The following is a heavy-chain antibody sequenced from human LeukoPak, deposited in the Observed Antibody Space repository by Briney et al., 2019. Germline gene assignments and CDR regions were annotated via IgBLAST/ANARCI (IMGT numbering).Heavy chain of an antibody. V-gene: IGHV3-30*18. Sequence: PGGSLRLSCAASGFTFSSYGMRWVRQAPGKGLEWVAVISYDGGNKYYTDSVKGRFTISRDNSKNTLYLQMNSLRAEDTAVYYCAKAEYSYGWCSSCRGGWFDPWGQGTLVTVSS. J-gene: IGHJ5*02. CDR1: GFTFSSYG. D-gene: IGHD5-18*01. CDR2: ISYDGGNK. CDR3: AKAEYSYGWCSSCRGGWFDP.